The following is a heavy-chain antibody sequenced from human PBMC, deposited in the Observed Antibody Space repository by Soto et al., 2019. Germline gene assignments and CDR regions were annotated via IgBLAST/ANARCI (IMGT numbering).Heavy chain of an antibody. Sequence: QTLSLTCVISGYSVSSNSAALNWLSQSPSRGLEWVGRTYYRSRWYNTYAESVKSRITINPDTSKNLFYLKLNSVTPEDAAVYYCARAGPKTFGLVPHFEYWGQGDLVTVSS. CDR2: TYYRSRWYN. CDR1: GYSVSSNSAA. J-gene: IGHJ4*02. CDR3: ARAGPKTFGLVPHFEY. D-gene: IGHD3-3*01. V-gene: IGHV6-1*01.